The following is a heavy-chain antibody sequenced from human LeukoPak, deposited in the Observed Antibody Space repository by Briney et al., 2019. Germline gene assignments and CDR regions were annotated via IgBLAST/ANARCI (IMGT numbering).Heavy chain of an antibody. CDR1: GGSFSGYY. D-gene: IGHD1-26*01. Sequence: PSETLSLTCAVYGGSFSGYYWSWIRQPPGKGPEWIGEINHSGSTNYNPSLKSRVTISVDTSKNQFSLKLSSVTAADTAVYYCARSSPWDNWFDPWGQGTLVTVSS. CDR2: INHSGST. J-gene: IGHJ5*02. CDR3: ARSSPWDNWFDP. V-gene: IGHV4-34*01.